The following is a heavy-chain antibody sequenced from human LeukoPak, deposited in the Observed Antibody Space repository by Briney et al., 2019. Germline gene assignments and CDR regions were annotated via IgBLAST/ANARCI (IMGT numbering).Heavy chain of an antibody. CDR2: INPDTGGT. V-gene: IGHV1-2*02. J-gene: IGHJ5*02. CDR3: ARGKQLRFLEWLGRGFDP. D-gene: IGHD3-3*01. CDR1: GYTFSGYY. Sequence: GASVKVSCKASGYTFSGYYIHWVRQAPGQGLEWMAWINPDTGGTNYAQKFQGRVTMTRDTSISTAYMELSRLRSDDTAVYYCARGKQLRFLEWLGRGFDPWGQGTLVTVSS.